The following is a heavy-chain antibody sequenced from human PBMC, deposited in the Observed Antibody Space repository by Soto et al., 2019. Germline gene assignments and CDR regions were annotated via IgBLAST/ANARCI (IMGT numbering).Heavy chain of an antibody. Sequence: GGSLSLSCAASGFPFSDYYMSWIRQAPGKGLEWVSYISSSSSYTNYADSVKGRFTISRDNAKNSLYLQMNSLRAEDTAVYYCAKDRCSSTSCYFYYYYYGMDVWGQGTTVTVSS. J-gene: IGHJ6*02. CDR2: ISSSSSYT. V-gene: IGHV3-11*05. CDR3: AKDRCSSTSCYFYYYYYGMDV. D-gene: IGHD2-2*01. CDR1: GFPFSDYY.